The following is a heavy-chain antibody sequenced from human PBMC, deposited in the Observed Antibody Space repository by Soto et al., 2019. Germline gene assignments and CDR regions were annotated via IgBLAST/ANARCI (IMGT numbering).Heavy chain of an antibody. V-gene: IGHV3-33*01. CDR3: ARDLRAVVVPASPGDV. CDR2: IWYDGSNK. CDR1: GFTFSSYG. J-gene: IGHJ6*02. D-gene: IGHD2-2*01. Sequence: QVQLVESGGGVVQPGRSLRLSCAASGFTFSSYGMHWVRQAPGKGLEWVAVIWYDGSNKYYADSVKGRFTISRDNSKNTLYLQMNSLRAEDTAVYYCARDLRAVVVPASPGDVWGQGTTVTVSS.